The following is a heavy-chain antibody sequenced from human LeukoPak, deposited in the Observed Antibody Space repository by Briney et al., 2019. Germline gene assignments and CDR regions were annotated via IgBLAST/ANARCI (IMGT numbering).Heavy chain of an antibody. D-gene: IGHD3-22*01. J-gene: IGHJ1*01. CDR1: GFTFSGSA. CDR2: IRSKANSYAT. CDR3: TRHSPSYYYDSSGYYRIAEYFQH. V-gene: IGHV3-73*01. Sequence: QTGGSLRLSCAASGFTFSGSAMHRVRQASGKGLEWVGRIRSKANSYATAYAASVKGRFTISRDDSKNTAYLQMNSLKTEDTAVYYCTRHSPSYYYDSSGYYRIAEYFQHWGQGTLVTVSS.